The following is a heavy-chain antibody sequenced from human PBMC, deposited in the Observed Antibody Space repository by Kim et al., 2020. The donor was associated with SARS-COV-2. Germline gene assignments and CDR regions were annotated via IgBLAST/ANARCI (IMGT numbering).Heavy chain of an antibody. CDR3: ARSDSSGYLGRVDY. D-gene: IGHD3-22*01. CDR1: GGSISSSSYY. V-gene: IGHV4-39*01. CDR2: IYYSGST. J-gene: IGHJ4*02. Sequence: SETLSLTCTVSGGSISSSSYYWGWIRQPPGKGLEWIGSIYYSGSTYYNPSLKSRVTISVDTSKNQFSLKLSSVTAADTAVYYCARSDSSGYLGRVDYWGQGTLVTVSS.